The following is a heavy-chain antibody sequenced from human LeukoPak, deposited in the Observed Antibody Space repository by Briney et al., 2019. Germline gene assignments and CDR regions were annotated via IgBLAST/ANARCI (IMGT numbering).Heavy chain of an antibody. CDR2: IYTTGTT. Sequence: SEALSLTCGVSGGFISSHYWSWIRQSAGKGLEWIAHIYTTGTTIYNPSLTSRVTMSIDTSKNQFSLRLSSVIAADTAVYYCARIVAGKFYWGQGTRVTVSS. V-gene: IGHV4-4*07. D-gene: IGHD6-19*01. J-gene: IGHJ4*02. CDR1: GGFISSHY. CDR3: ARIVAGKFY.